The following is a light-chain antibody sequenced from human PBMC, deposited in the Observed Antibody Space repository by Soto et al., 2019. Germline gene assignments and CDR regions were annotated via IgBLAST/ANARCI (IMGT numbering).Light chain of an antibody. J-gene: IGLJ3*02. V-gene: IGLV2-11*01. CDR3: CSSAGSYTSV. Sequence: QSALTQPRSVSGSPGQSVTISCTGTSSDVGGYNYVSWYQQHPGKAPKLMFYDVSKRPSGVPDRFSGSKSGNTASLTISGLQAEDEADYYCCSSAGSYTSVFGGGTKLTVL. CDR1: SSDVGGYNY. CDR2: DVS.